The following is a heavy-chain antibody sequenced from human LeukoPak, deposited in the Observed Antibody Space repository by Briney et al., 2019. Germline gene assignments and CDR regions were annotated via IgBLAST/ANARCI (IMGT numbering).Heavy chain of an antibody. J-gene: IGHJ4*02. Sequence: GRSLRLSSAASGFTFSSYDMHWVRQAPGKGLEWVAVISYDGSNKYYADSVKGRFTISRDNSKNTLYLQMNSLRVEDTAVYYCARDRRQTGIHDYWGQGTLVTVSS. CDR2: ISYDGSNK. CDR1: GFTFSSYD. CDR3: ARDRRQTGIHDY. D-gene: IGHD3-9*01. V-gene: IGHV3-30-3*01.